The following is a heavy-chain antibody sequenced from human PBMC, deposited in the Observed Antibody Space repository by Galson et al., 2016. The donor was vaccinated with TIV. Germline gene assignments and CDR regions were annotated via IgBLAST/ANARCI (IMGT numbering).Heavy chain of an antibody. CDR3: ARPPYCEDYCYKYDL. Sequence: SVKVSCKASGYTFTIHPIHWMRQAPGQRLEWLGLINTGNADTKYSQKFQGRVTFTRDTSARTAYMELSSLRPEDTAVYYCARPPYCEDYCYKYDLWGPGTLVTVSS. D-gene: IGHD2-21*01. CDR1: GYTFTIHP. CDR2: INTGNADT. J-gene: IGHJ4*02. V-gene: IGHV1-3*04.